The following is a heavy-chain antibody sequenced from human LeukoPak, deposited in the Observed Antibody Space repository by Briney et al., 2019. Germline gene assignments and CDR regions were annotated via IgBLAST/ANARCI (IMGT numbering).Heavy chain of an antibody. D-gene: IGHD3-9*01. Sequence: SETLSLTCTVSGGSISSYYWSWIRQPPGKGLEWIGYIYYSGSTNYNPSLKSRVTISVDTSKNQFSLKLSSVTAADTAMYYCARPYYDILTGYLPRYYFDYWGQGTLVTVSS. CDR2: IYYSGST. CDR1: GGSISSYY. J-gene: IGHJ4*02. CDR3: ARPYYDILTGYLPRYYFDY. V-gene: IGHV4-59*08.